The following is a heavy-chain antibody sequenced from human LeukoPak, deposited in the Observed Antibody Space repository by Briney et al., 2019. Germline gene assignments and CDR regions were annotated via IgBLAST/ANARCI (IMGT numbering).Heavy chain of an antibody. CDR2: INPNSGGT. CDR3: ARDSSGYYIFDY. J-gene: IGHJ4*02. CDR1: GYTFTGYY. Sequence: ASVKVSCKAPGYTFTGYYMHWVRQAPGQGLEWMGWINPNSGGTNYAQKFQGRVTMTRDTSISTAYMELSRLRSDDTAVYYCARDSSGYYIFDYWGQGTLVTVSS. V-gene: IGHV1-2*02. D-gene: IGHD3-22*01.